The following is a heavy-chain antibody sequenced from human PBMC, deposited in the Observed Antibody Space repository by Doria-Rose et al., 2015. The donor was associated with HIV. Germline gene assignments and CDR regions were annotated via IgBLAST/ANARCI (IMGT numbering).Heavy chain of an antibody. J-gene: IGHJ4*02. Sequence: QVTLKESGPVLVKPTETLTLTCTVSGVSLSSPGMGVSWIRQPPGKALEWLANMFSYDERSYKSSLTSRLTISRATSNSQVVITMTDMDPVGTATYYCARIKSSRWYHKYYIDSWGQGTPVTVSA. V-gene: IGHV2-26*01. D-gene: IGHD6-13*01. CDR3: ARIKSSRWYHKYYIDS. CDR1: GVSLSSPGMG. CDR2: MFSYDER.